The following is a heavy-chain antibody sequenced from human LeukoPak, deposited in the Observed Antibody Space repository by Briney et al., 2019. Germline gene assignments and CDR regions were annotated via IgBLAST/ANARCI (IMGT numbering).Heavy chain of an antibody. D-gene: IGHD4-23*01. J-gene: IGHJ4*02. Sequence: GGPLRLSCTASGFTFCDYALSWFRQATGKGLEWLSFIRSKDHGGTTEYAASVKGRFTISRDDSNSIAYLQMNSLIIEDTAVYFCTRDPHYYHGNPHDFWGQGTRVTVSS. V-gene: IGHV3-49*03. CDR1: GFTFCDYA. CDR2: IRSKDHGGTT. CDR3: TRDPHYYHGNPHDF.